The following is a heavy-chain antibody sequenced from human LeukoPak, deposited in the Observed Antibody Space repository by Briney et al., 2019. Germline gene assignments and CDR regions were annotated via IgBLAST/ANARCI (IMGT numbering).Heavy chain of an antibody. CDR2: IYYSGST. D-gene: IGHD3-22*01. V-gene: IGHV4-59*01. CDR3: ARGNYYDSSGYPN. Sequence: RPSETLSLTCTVSSGSISSYYRSWVRQPPGKGLEWVGYIYYSGSTNYNPSLKSRVTISVDTSKNQFSLKLSSVTAADTAVYYCARGNYYDSSGYPNWGQGTLVTVSS. CDR1: SGSISSYY. J-gene: IGHJ4*02.